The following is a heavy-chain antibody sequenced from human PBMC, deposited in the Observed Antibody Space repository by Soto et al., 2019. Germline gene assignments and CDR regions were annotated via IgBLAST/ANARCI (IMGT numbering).Heavy chain of an antibody. CDR2: IYYSGST. CDR3: ASSTSSSPYDYIWGSYRSGVYYFDY. CDR1: GGSISSYY. D-gene: IGHD3-16*02. Sequence: PSETLSLTCTVSGGSISSYYWSWIRQPPGKGLEWIGYIYYSGSTNYNPSLKSRVTISVDTSKNQFSLKLSSVTAADTAVYYCASSTSSSPYDYIWGSYRSGVYYFDYWGQGTLVTVSS. V-gene: IGHV4-59*08. J-gene: IGHJ4*02.